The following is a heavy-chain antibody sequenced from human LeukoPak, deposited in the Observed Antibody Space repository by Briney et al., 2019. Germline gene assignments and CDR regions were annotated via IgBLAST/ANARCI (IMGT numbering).Heavy chain of an antibody. D-gene: IGHD3-10*01. CDR2: MYYSGST. CDR3: ARCITHDAFDI. J-gene: IGHJ3*02. V-gene: IGHV4-39*07. Sequence: SETLSLTCTVSGGSISSTSYYWGWIRQPPGKGLEWIGSMYYSGSTYYNPSLRSRVTISVDRSKNQFSLKLSSVTAADTAVYYCARCITHDAFDIWGQGTMVTVSS. CDR1: GGSISSTSYY.